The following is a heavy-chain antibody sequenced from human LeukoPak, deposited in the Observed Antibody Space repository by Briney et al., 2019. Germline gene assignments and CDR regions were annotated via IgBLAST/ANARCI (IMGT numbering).Heavy chain of an antibody. CDR1: GGTFSSYA. J-gene: IGHJ4*02. D-gene: IGHD5-18*01. CDR3: ASEIENVDTGIEY. V-gene: IGHV1-69*04. CDR2: VIPILGMA. Sequence: SVKVSCKASGGTFSSYAISWVRQAPGQGLDWMGRVIPILGMANYAQKFQGRVKITADKSTTTAYMELSSLRSEDTAVYFCASEIENVDTGIEYWGQGTLVTVSS.